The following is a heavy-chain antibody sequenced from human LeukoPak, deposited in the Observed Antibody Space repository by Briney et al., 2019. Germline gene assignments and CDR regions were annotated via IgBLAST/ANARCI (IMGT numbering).Heavy chain of an antibody. Sequence: GGSLRLSCAASGFTLSSYAMSWVRQAPGKGLEWVSAISGGGGVTYHAESVAGRFTISRDNSKNTLYLQMNSLRAEDTAVYYCAKVTPSYCDSSDHWYFDLWGRGTLVTVSS. CDR1: GFTLSSYA. V-gene: IGHV3-23*01. J-gene: IGHJ2*01. D-gene: IGHD3-22*01. CDR2: ISGGGGVT. CDR3: AKVTPSYCDSSDHWYFDL.